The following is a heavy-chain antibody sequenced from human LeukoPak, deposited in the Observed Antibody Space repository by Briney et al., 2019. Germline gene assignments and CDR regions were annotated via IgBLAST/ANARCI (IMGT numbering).Heavy chain of an antibody. D-gene: IGHD3-3*01. CDR2: ISSDGSNE. V-gene: IGHV3-30*03. CDR1: RFMFSIYA. Sequence: PGGSLRLSCAASRFMFSIYAMSWVRQAPGKGLEWVASISSDGSNERYTDSVKGRFTISRDNSKNTLYLQMNSLRDEDTAVYYCARDRLRFLEWLGADFDYWGQGTLVTVSS. J-gene: IGHJ4*02. CDR3: ARDRLRFLEWLGADFDY.